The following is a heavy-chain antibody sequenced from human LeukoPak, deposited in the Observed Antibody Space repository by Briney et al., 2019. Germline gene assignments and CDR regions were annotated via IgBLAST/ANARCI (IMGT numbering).Heavy chain of an antibody. CDR3: ARDVGHFDI. J-gene: IGHJ3*02. CDR2: IYYSGST. V-gene: IGHV4-61*08. Sequence: PSETLSLTCTVSGGSISSGDYYWSWIRQPPGKGLEWIGYIYYSGSTNYNPSLKSRVTIPVGTSKNQFSLKLSSVAAADTAVYYCARDVGHFDIWGQGTMVTVSS. CDR1: GGSISSGDYY.